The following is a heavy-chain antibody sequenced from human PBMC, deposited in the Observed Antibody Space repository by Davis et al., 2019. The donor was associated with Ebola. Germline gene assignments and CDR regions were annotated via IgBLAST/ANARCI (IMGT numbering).Heavy chain of an antibody. CDR3: SEQGFSGYNYFDS. Sequence: SLKVSCKASRGTFGSYAISWXXXXXXXXXXXXXXLIPMFGTSKYAQKFQDRVTITADKSTVTAYLKFSSQRSEDTGVYYCSEQGFSGYNYFDSWGQGTKVTVSS. CDR1: RGTFGSYA. V-gene: IGHV1-69*06. J-gene: IGHJ4*02. CDR2: LIPMFGTS. D-gene: IGHD5-12*01.